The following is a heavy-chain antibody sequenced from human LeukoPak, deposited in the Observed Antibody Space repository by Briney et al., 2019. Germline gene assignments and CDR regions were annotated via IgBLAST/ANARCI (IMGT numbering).Heavy chain of an antibody. J-gene: IGHJ3*02. D-gene: IGHD4-17*01. Sequence: GGSLRLSCAASGFTVSSNYMSWVRQAPGKGLEWVSVIYSGGSTYYADSVKGRFTISRDNSKNALYLQMNSLRAEDTAVYYCAREGYGDLAFDIWGQGTMVTVSS. CDR2: IYSGGST. V-gene: IGHV3-66*01. CDR3: AREGYGDLAFDI. CDR1: GFTVSSNY.